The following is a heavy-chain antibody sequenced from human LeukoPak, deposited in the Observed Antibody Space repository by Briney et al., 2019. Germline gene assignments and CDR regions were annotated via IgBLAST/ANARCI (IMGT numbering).Heavy chain of an antibody. Sequence: SETLSLTCTVSGCSISSSSYYWGWIRQPPGKGREWVVSIYYSGSTYYNPSLKSRVTISVDTSNNQFSLNLASVTAADPAVYYCARAMSIAARLQTIFDYWGQGTLVTVSS. V-gene: IGHV4-39*07. D-gene: IGHD6-6*01. J-gene: IGHJ4*02. CDR2: IYYSGST. CDR3: ARAMSIAARLQTIFDY. CDR1: GCSISSSSYY.